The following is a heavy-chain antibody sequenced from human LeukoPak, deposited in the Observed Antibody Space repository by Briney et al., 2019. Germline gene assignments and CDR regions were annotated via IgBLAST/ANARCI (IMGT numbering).Heavy chain of an antibody. D-gene: IGHD3-10*01. CDR1: GGTFSSNA. CDR3: ARKGAYNYYGSGSYVY. CDR2: IIPIFGTA. Sequence: GASVKVSCKASGGTFSSNAISWVRQAPGQGLEWMGGIIPIFGTANYAQKFQGRVTITADESTSTAYMELSSLRSEDRAVYYCARKGAYNYYGSGSYVYWGQGTLVTVSS. V-gene: IGHV1-69*13. J-gene: IGHJ4*02.